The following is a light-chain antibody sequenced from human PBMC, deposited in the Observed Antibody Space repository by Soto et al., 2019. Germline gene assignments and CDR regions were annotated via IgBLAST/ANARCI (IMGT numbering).Light chain of an antibody. CDR3: CAYATTYTYV. V-gene: IGLV2-23*01. CDR2: QGY. Sequence: QSALTQPASVSGSPGQSITISCTGTNSDVGKYNLVSWYQQHPGKAPRVMILQGYKRPSGVSNRFSGSKFGNTASLTISGLQSEDEADYYCCAYATTYTYVFGTGTKLTVL. J-gene: IGLJ1*01. CDR1: NSDVGKYNL.